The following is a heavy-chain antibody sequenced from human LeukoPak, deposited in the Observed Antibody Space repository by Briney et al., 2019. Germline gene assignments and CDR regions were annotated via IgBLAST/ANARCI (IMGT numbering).Heavy chain of an antibody. CDR2: ISYDGSNK. CDR1: GFTFSSYS. V-gene: IGHV3-30*03. CDR3: ARLLSGGSDGY. Sequence: PGGSLRLSCAASGFTFSSYSMNWVRQAPGKGLEWVAVISYDGSNKDYADSVKGRFTISRDNSKNTLYLQLNSLRAEDTAVYYCARLLSGGSDGYWGQGTLVTVSS. D-gene: IGHD2-15*01. J-gene: IGHJ4*02.